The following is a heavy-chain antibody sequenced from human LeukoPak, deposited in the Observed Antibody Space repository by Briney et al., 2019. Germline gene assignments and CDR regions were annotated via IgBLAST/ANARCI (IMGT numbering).Heavy chain of an antibody. CDR3: AREVGSSSAY. Sequence: SETLSLTCAVYGGSFSGYYWSWIRQPPGKGLEWIGYIYHSGSTYYNPSLKSRVTISVDRSKNQFSLKLSSVTAADTAVYYCAREVGSSSAYWGQGTLVTVSS. CDR1: GGSFSGYY. V-gene: IGHV4-34*01. D-gene: IGHD6-6*01. J-gene: IGHJ4*02. CDR2: IYHSGST.